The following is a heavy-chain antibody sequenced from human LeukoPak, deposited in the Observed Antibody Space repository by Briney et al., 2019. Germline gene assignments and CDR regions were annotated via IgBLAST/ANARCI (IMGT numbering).Heavy chain of an antibody. CDR3: ARASMDLGSSDAFDI. V-gene: IGHV3-11*04. J-gene: IGHJ3*02. CDR1: GFTFSDYY. D-gene: IGHD3-10*01. Sequence: GGSLRLSCAASGFTFSDYYMSWIRQAPGKGLEWVSYISISGSTIYYADSVKGRFIISRDNDKNSLYLQMNSLRAEDTAVYYCARASMDLGSSDAFDIWGQGTLVTVSS. CDR2: ISISGSTI.